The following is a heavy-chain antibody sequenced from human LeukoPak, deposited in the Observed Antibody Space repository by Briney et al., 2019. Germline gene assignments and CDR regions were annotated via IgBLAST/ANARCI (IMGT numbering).Heavy chain of an antibody. D-gene: IGHD6-6*01. CDR3: AKGDSSSSPFDY. J-gene: IGHJ4*02. CDR2: ISWNSGSI. V-gene: IGHV3-9*01. Sequence: SLRLSCAASGFTFDDYARHWVRQAPGKGLEWVSGISWNSGSIGYADSVKGRFTISRDNAKNSLYLQMNSLRAEDTALYYCAKGDSSSSPFDYWGQGTLVTVSS. CDR1: GFTFDDYA.